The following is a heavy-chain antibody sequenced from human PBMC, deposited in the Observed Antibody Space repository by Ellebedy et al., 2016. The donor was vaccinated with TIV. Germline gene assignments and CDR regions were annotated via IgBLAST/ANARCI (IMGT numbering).Heavy chain of an antibody. D-gene: IGHD4/OR15-4a*01. J-gene: IGHJ5*02. CDR2: IYYSGST. CDR1: GGSISSYY. CDR3: AGSDYGDPPEWFDP. Sequence: SETLSLXXTVSGGSISSYYWSWIRQPPGKGLEWIGYIYYSGSTNYNPSLKSRVTISVDTSKNQFSLKLSSVTAADTAVYYCAGSDYGDPPEWFDPWGPGTRVTVSA. V-gene: IGHV4-59*01.